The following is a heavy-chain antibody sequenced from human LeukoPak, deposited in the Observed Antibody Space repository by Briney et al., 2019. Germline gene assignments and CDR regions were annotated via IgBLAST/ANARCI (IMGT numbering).Heavy chain of an antibody. J-gene: IGHJ4*02. Sequence: GGSLKLSCAASGCTFSNYGMHWVRQAPGQGLEWVAFIRYDGSNKYYADSVKGRFTITRDTSKNTLDLQMNSLRADDTAVYYCAFRGGGLDYYFDYWGQGTPVTVSS. CDR3: AFRGGGLDYYFDY. D-gene: IGHD3-10*01. V-gene: IGHV3-30*02. CDR1: GCTFSNYG. CDR2: IRYDGSNK.